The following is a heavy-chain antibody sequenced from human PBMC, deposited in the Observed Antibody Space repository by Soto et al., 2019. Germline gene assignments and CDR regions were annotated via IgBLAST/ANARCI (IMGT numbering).Heavy chain of an antibody. Sequence: PGGSLRLSCTASGFAFRDYAMSWLRQAPGKGLEWVGFIRSTPYGGTTDYAASVKGRFTISRDDSKSIAYLQMNSLKTEDTAEYYCTRGRYYPPYYFDYWGQGTLVTVSS. J-gene: IGHJ4*02. D-gene: IGHD3-22*01. CDR3: TRGRYYPPYYFDY. CDR1: GFAFRDYA. V-gene: IGHV3-49*03. CDR2: IRSTPYGGTT.